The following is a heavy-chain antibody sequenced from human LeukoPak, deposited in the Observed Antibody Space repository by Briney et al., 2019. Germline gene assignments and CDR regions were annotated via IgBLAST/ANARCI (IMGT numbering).Heavy chain of an antibody. V-gene: IGHV3-64*01. CDR3: ARFYCSTTSCLFDY. Sequence: PGGSLRLSCAASGFTFSSYAMHWVRQAPGKGLEYVSAISSNGGSTYYGNSVKGRFTISRDNSKNTLYLQMGSLRAEDMAVYYCARFYCSTTSCLFDYWGQGTLVTVSS. CDR1: GFTFSSYA. D-gene: IGHD2-2*01. J-gene: IGHJ4*02. CDR2: ISSNGGST.